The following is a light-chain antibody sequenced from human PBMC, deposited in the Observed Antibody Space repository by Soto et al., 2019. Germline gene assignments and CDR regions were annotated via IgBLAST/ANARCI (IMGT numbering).Light chain of an antibody. CDR3: QQYGSSPPSST. CDR1: QRVSSGY. J-gene: IGKJ5*01. Sequence: EIVLTQSPGTLSLSPGERATLSCRASQRVSSGYLAWYQQKPGQAPRLLIYGASNRATDIPDRFSGRGSGTESTLTISRLEPEDFAVYYCQQYGSSPPSSTLGQGTRLEIK. CDR2: GAS. V-gene: IGKV3-20*01.